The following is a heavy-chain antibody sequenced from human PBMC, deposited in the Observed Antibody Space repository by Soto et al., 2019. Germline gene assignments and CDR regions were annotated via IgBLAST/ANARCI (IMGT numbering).Heavy chain of an antibody. CDR1: GGTFSNYS. V-gene: IGHV1-69*01. CDR3: ARGWGYGSGRDAYGLDV. Sequence: QVQLVQSGAEVKKPGSSVKVSCKASGGTFSNYSVSWVRQAPGQGLEWMGGIIPMLGTTYYAQKFQGRVTVTADEFTFTGDVFSSRAYMELSRLRSEDTAVYYCARGWGYGSGRDAYGLDVWGQGTTVTAS. J-gene: IGHJ6*02. CDR2: IIPMLGTT. D-gene: IGHD3-10*01.